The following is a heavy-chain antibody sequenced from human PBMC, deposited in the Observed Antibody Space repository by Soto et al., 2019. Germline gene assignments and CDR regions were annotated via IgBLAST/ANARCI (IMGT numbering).Heavy chain of an antibody. D-gene: IGHD3-22*01. CDR3: ARGSSITMIVDY. CDR1: GFTFSTYG. CDR2: IWYDGSNK. V-gene: IGHV3-33*01. Sequence: GGSLRLSCAASGFTFSTYGMHWVRQAPGKGLEWVAVIWYDGSNKYYADSVKGRFTISRDNSKNTLYLQMNSLRAEDTAVYYCARGSSITMIVDYWGQGTLVTVSS. J-gene: IGHJ4*02.